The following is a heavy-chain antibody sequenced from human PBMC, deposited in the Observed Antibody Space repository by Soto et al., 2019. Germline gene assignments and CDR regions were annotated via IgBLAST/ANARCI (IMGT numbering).Heavy chain of an antibody. Sequence: SETLSLTCAVSGDSVTSNVWWSWVRQPPGKGLEWIGEAYHNGLTDYNPSLKSRVTMSVDTSKNEFSLKLTSLTAADTAIYYCARDAAVPGESDRFDYWGQGTLVTAPQ. CDR2: AYHNGLT. CDR3: ARDAAVPGESDRFDY. CDR1: GDSVTSNVW. J-gene: IGHJ4*02. V-gene: IGHV4-4*02. D-gene: IGHD6-19*01.